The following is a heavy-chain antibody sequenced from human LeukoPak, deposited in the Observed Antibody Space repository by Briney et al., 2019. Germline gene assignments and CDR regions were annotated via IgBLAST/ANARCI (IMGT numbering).Heavy chain of an antibody. CDR1: GLIFNTYW. D-gene: IGHD5-12*01. V-gene: IGHV3-7*05. J-gene: IGHJ4*02. Sequence: GGSLRLSCAASGLIFNTYWMTWVRQAQGKGLEWVANINQDGSEKNYVGSVKGRFTISRDSAKKSLYLQMNSLRAEDTAVYYCGRGPGYRSDYWGQGTLVTVSS. CDR2: INQDGSEK. CDR3: GRGPGYRSDY.